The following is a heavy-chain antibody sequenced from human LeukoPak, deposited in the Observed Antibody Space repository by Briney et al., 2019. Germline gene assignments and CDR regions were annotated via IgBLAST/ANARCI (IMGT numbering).Heavy chain of an antibody. D-gene: IGHD5-12*01. Sequence: SETLSLTCTVSGGSISSYYWSWIRQPPGKGLEWIGYIYYSGSTNYNPSLKSRVTISVDTSKNQFSLKLSSVTAADTAVYYCARGGYDFPYYYYGMDVWGQGTTVTVSS. V-gene: IGHV4-59*08. J-gene: IGHJ6*02. CDR3: ARGGYDFPYYYYGMDV. CDR1: GGSISSYY. CDR2: IYYSGST.